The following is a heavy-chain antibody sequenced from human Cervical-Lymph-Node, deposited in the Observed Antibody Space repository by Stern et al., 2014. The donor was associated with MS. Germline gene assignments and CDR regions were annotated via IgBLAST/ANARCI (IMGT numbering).Heavy chain of an antibody. CDR3: GATTLGASPYHYGMDV. D-gene: IGHD2/OR15-2a*01. CDR2: FDPDDLKT. Sequence: MQLVESGAEVKKPGASVKVSCKVSGYPLTELSIHWVRQAPGKGLEWMGGFDPDDLKTIYAQKFQGRVTMPEDTSTDTASMELSGLRSEDTAVYYCGATTLGASPYHYGMDVWGQGTTVIVSS. J-gene: IGHJ6*02. CDR1: GYPLTELS. V-gene: IGHV1-24*01.